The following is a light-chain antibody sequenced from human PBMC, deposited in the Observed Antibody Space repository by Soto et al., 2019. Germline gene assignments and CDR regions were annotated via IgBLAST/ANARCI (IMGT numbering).Light chain of an antibody. V-gene: IGKV2-30*01. CDR3: VQGTRWPIT. Sequence: DVVMTQSPLSLPVTLGQPASISCRSSQSLVYSDGNTYLNWFQQRPGQSPRRLTYKVSNRASGVPATFSGGRSCTDFALKISWVEAEDVGFYYWVQGTRWPITFGQETRLDIK. CDR1: QSLVYSDGNTY. CDR2: KVS. J-gene: IGKJ5*01.